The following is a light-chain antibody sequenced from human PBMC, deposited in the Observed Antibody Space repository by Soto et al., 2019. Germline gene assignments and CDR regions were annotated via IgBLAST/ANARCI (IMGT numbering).Light chain of an antibody. V-gene: IGKV1-39*01. CDR1: QNINNY. CDR3: QQSDTFPET. J-gene: IGKJ1*01. CDR2: AAS. Sequence: EIQMTQSPSSLSASVGDRVTITCRASQNINNYLNWYQQQPGKGPKLLIYAASNVQRGVPSRFRGSGSGTDFTLTISSLQPEDFATYYCQQSDTFPETFGQGTKVEIK.